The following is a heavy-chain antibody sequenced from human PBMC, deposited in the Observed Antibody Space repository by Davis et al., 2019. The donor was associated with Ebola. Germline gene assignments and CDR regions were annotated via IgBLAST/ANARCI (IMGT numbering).Heavy chain of an antibody. Sequence: PSETLSLTCTVSGGSISSSSYYWGWIRQPPGKGLEWIGSIYYSGSTYYNPSLKSRVTISVDTSKNQFSLKLSSVTAADTAVYYCARDGPRNYCSGGSCYSRIGYYYGMDVWGQGTTVTVSS. CDR3: ARDGPRNYCSGGSCYSRIGYYYGMDV. CDR1: GGSISSSSYY. J-gene: IGHJ6*02. V-gene: IGHV4-39*07. D-gene: IGHD2-15*01. CDR2: IYYSGST.